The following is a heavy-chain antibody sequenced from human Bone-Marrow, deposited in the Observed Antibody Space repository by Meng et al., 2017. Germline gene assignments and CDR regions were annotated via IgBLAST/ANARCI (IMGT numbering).Heavy chain of an antibody. D-gene: IGHD3-10*01. Sequence: GESLKISCAASGFTFSSYSMNWVRQAPGKGLEWVSSISSSSSHIYYADSVKGRFTISRDNAKNSLYLQMNSLKTEDTAVYYCTTEFSLEFVVLFCYWGQGTLVTLSS. CDR2: ISSSSSHI. J-gene: IGHJ4*02. CDR3: TTEFSLEFVVLFCY. V-gene: IGHV3-21*03. CDR1: GFTFSSYS.